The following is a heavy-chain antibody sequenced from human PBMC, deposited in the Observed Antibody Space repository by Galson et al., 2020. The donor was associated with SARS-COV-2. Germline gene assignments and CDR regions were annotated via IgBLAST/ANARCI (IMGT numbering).Heavy chain of an antibody. D-gene: IGHD5-18*01. CDR2: VNHSGNT. CDR3: ERIRVDTGIRRACDI. CDR1: GGSFGGDF. Sequence: SETLSLTCAVNGGSFGGDFWTWIRQPPGKGLEWIGEVNHSGNTNHNPSLKSRVTMAVDTSMRQFSLKVISVTAADTAVYYCERIRVDTGIRRACDIWGQGTLVTV. V-gene: IGHV4-34*01. J-gene: IGHJ3*02.